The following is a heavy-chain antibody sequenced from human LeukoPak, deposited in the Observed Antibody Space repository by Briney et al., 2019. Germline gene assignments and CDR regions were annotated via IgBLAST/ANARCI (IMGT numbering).Heavy chain of an antibody. J-gene: IGHJ4*02. CDR2: IYPGDSDT. CDR1: GNSFTSYW. Sequence: GESLKISCKDSGNSFTSYWIGWVRQMPGKGLEWMGIIYPGDSDTRYSPSFQGQVTISADKSISTAYLQWSSLKASDTAMYYCARHGGSWYNPPDYWGQGTLVTVSS. CDR3: ARHGGSWYNPPDY. V-gene: IGHV5-51*01. D-gene: IGHD6-13*01.